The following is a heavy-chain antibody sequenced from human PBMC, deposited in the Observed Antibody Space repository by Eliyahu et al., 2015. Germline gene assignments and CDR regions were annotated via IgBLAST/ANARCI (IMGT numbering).Heavy chain of an antibody. J-gene: IGHJ4*02. CDR2: IYYSGST. Sequence: QLQLQESGPGLVKPSETLSLTCTVSGGSISXSSYYWGWIRQPPGKGLEWIGXIYYSGSTYYNPSLXSRVTISVDTSKNQFSLKLSSVTAADTAVYYCASRQGSTTNDWYFDYWGQGTLVTVSS. V-gene: IGHV4-39*01. D-gene: IGHD2-2*01. CDR3: ASRQGSTTNDWYFDY. CDR1: GGSISXSSYY.